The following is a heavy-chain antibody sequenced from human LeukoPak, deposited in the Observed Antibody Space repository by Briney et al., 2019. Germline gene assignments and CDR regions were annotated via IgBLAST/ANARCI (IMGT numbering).Heavy chain of an antibody. CDR2: ISSDGD. J-gene: IGHJ4*02. D-gene: IGHD3-22*01. CDR3: ARAYYDSSGYYYFDY. V-gene: IGHV3-64*01. CDR1: GFPFSSYA. Sequence: SGGSLRLSCAASGFPFSSYAMHWVRQAPGKGLEYVSAISSDGDSRFTISRDNSKNTLYLQMGSLRAEDVAVYYCARAYYDSSGYYYFDYWGQGTLVTVSS.